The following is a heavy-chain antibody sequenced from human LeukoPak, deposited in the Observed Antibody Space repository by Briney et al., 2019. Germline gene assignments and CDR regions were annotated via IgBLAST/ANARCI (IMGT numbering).Heavy chain of an antibody. J-gene: IGHJ4*02. CDR1: GFTFSSYA. V-gene: IGHV3-23*01. D-gene: IGHD3-3*01. CDR3: AKQIRGYYPFDY. CDR2: ISGSGSST. Sequence: GGSLRLSCAASGFTFSSYAMSWVRQAPGKGLEWVLAISGSGSSTYYADSVKGRFTVSRDNSKNTLYLQMNSLRAEDTAVYFCAKQIRGYYPFDYWGQGTLVTVSS.